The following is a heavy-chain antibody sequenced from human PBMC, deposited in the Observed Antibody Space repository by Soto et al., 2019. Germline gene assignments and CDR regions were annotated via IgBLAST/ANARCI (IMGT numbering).Heavy chain of an antibody. Sequence: SGPTLVNPTQTLTLTCTFSGFSLTTSGMCVSWIRQPPGKALEWLARIDWDGDKYYSTSLKTRLTISKDTSKSQVVLTMTNMDPVDTATYYCARTYGTYSSSQEIDYWGQGTLVTVPQ. D-gene: IGHD6-13*01. CDR3: ARTYGTYSSSQEIDY. J-gene: IGHJ4*02. CDR1: GFSLTTSGMC. CDR2: IDWDGDK. V-gene: IGHV2-70*11.